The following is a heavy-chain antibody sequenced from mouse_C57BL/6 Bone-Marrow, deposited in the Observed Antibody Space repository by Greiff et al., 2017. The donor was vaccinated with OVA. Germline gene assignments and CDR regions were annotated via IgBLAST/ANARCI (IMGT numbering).Heavy chain of an antibody. J-gene: IGHJ1*03. CDR1: GYTFTDYY. D-gene: IGHD1-1*01. CDR3: GREYSTVGWYFDV. CDR2: INPNNGGT. Sequence: DVKLQESGPELVKPGASVKISCKASGYTFTDYYMNWVKQSHGKSLEWIGDINPNNGGTSYNQKFKGKATLTVDKSSSTAYMELRSLTSEDSAVYYCGREYSTVGWYFDVWGTGTTVTVSS. V-gene: IGHV1-26*01.